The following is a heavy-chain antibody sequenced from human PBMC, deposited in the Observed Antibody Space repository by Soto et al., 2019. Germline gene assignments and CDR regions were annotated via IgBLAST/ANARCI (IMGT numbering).Heavy chain of an antibody. CDR1: GYSISSSNW. D-gene: IGHD6-19*01. Sequence: QVQLQESGPGLVKPSDTLSLTCAVSGYSISSSNWWGWIRQPPGKGLEWIGYIYYSASTYYNPSLKSRVTMSVDTYKNQFSLKLSSVTAVDTAVYYCARNRYSRGWYEIDLWGRGTLVTVSS. V-gene: IGHV4-28*01. CDR2: IYYSAST. J-gene: IGHJ2*01. CDR3: ARNRYSRGWYEIDL.